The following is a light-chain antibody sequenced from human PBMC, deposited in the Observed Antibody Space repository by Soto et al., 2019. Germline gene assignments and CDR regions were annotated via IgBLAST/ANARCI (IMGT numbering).Light chain of an antibody. Sequence: EIVMKKSPATLSVSKGERATLSCRASQSVSSKLAWYQQKPGQAPRLLIYDASTRATGIPARFSGSGSGTEFTLTISSLQSEDFAVYYCQQYGNSPITFGQ. J-gene: IGKJ5*01. CDR3: QQYGNSPIT. V-gene: IGKV3D-15*02. CDR1: QSVSSK. CDR2: DAS.